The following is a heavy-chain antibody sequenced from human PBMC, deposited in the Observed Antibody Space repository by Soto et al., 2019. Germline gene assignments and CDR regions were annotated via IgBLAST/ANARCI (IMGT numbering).Heavy chain of an antibody. J-gene: IGHJ5*02. V-gene: IGHV3-23*01. Sequence: DVQLWESGGGLVQPGGSLRLSCAASGFTFRSYSMAWVRHTPGRGLQWVSIISGGGDSTYYADTVKGRFTISRDNSKSTIYLQMDSLRAEDTATYYCAKNRLCSRSHCTDWFAPWGQGTLVTVSS. CDR2: ISGGGDST. CDR3: AKNRLCSRSHCTDWFAP. CDR1: GFTFRSYS. D-gene: IGHD2-8*02.